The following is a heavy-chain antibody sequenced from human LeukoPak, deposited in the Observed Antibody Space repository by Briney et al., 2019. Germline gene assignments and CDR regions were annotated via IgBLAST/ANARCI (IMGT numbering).Heavy chain of an antibody. CDR2: INPSGST. J-gene: IGHJ4*02. D-gene: IGHD3-10*01. Sequence: PSETLSLTCAVYGGSFSGYYWSWIRQPPGKGLEWIGEINPSGSTNYNPSLKSRVTISVDTSKNQFSLKLSSVTAADTAVYYCARGGTDKLLWFGELLSRAIDYWGQGTLVTVSS. CDR1: GGSFSGYY. V-gene: IGHV4-34*01. CDR3: ARGGTDKLLWFGELLSRAIDY.